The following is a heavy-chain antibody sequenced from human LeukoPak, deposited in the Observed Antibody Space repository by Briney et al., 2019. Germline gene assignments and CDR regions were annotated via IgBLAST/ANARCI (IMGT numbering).Heavy chain of an antibody. Sequence: ASVTVSCTVSGYIFITYGISWVRQAPGQGLEWMGWISADNGDTNFAQKFRGRVTMTRDTSTSTVYMELRSLKSDDTAVYYCVRHIKPAGPWDGMDVWGQGTTVIVSS. CDR2: ISADNGDT. CDR1: GYIFITYG. V-gene: IGHV1-18*01. CDR3: VRHIKPAGPWDGMDV. J-gene: IGHJ6*02. D-gene: IGHD1-26*01.